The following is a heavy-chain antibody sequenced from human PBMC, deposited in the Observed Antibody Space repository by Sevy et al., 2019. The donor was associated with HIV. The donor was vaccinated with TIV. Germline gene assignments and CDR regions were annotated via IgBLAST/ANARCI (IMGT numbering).Heavy chain of an antibody. CDR1: GYTFTGYY. D-gene: IGHD4-17*01. V-gene: IGHV1-2*06. Sequence: ASVKVSCKASGYTFTGYYMHWVRQAPGQGLEWMGRINPNSGGTNNAQKFQGRVTMTRDTSISTAYMELSRLRSDDTAVYYCARAVGLTTVLTVFDYWGQGTLVTVSS. CDR3: ARAVGLTTVLTVFDY. CDR2: INPNSGGT. J-gene: IGHJ4*02.